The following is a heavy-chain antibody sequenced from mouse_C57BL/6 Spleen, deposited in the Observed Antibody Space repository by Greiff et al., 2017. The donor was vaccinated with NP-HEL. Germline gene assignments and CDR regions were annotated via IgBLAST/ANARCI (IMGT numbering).Heavy chain of an antibody. V-gene: IGHV1-26*01. Sequence: VQLQQSGPELVKPGASVKISCKASGYTFTDYYMNWVKQSHGKSLEWIGDINPNNGGTSYNQKFKGKATLTVDKSSSTAYMELRSLTSEDSAVYYCARVSTTVVDGFDYWGQGTTLTVSS. J-gene: IGHJ2*01. D-gene: IGHD1-1*01. CDR1: GYTFTDYY. CDR2: INPNNGGT. CDR3: ARVSTTVVDGFDY.